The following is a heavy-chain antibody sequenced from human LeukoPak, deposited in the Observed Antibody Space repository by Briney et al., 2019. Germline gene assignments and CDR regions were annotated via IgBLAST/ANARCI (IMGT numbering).Heavy chain of an antibody. D-gene: IGHD6-19*01. CDR3: AKSVAGNLNWFDP. J-gene: IGHJ5*02. V-gene: IGHV3-30*18. CDR1: GFTFSSHG. CDR2: ISYDGGNK. Sequence: GGSLRLSCAASGFTFSSHGMHWVRQAPGKGLEWVAVISYDGGNKYYADSVKGRFTISRDNSKNSLYLQMNSPRAEDTAVYYCAKSVAGNLNWFDPWGQGTLVTVSS.